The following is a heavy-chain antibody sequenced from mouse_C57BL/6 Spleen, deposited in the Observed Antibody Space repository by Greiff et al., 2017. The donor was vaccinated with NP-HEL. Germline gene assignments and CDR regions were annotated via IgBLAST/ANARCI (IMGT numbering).Heavy chain of an antibody. J-gene: IGHJ2*01. Sequence: QVHVKQSGAELARPGASVKLSCKASGYTFTSYGISWVKQRTGQGLEWIGEIYPRSGNTYYNEKFKGKATLTADKSSSTAYMELRSLTSEDSAVYFCAIRIYYGNYPYYFDYWGQGTTLTVSS. CDR3: AIRIYYGNYPYYFDY. CDR1: GYTFTSYG. CDR2: IYPRSGNT. D-gene: IGHD2-1*01. V-gene: IGHV1-81*01.